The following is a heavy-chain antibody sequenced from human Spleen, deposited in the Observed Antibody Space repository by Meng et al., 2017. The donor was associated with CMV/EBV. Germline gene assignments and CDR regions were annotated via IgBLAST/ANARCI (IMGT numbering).Heavy chain of an antibody. D-gene: IGHD6-6*01. CDR1: GGNFSSLS. V-gene: IGHV1-69*05. CDR2: IIPIFGPA. Sequence: KAYGGNFSSLSITWVRQAPGQGLEWMGGIIPIFGPANYAQKFQGRVTITTDESTSTAYMELRSLKFDDTAVYYCAKRGYSSSSWFDSWGQGTLVTVSS. J-gene: IGHJ5*01. CDR3: AKRGYSSSSWFDS.